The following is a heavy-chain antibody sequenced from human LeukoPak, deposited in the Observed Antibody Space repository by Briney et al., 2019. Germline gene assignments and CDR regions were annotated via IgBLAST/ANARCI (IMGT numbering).Heavy chain of an antibody. CDR1: GYTFTGYY. CDR2: INPNSGNT. V-gene: IGHV1-8*02. J-gene: IGHJ4*02. D-gene: IGHD3-22*01. CDR3: ARGRYYDSSGPRSPNRNFDY. Sequence: GASVKVSCKASGYTFTGYYMHWVRQAPGQGLEWMGWINPNSGNTGYAQKFQGRVTMTRNTSISTAYMELSSLRSEDTAVYYCARGRYYDSSGPRSPNRNFDYWGQGTLVTVSS.